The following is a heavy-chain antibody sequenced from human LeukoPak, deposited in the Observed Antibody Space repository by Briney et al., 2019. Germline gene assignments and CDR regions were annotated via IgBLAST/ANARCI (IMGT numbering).Heavy chain of an antibody. CDR3: ARDLVDTARGMDV. V-gene: IGHV4-39*02. Sequence: SETLSLTCTVSSGSISSSSYYWGWIRQPPGKGLEWIGSIYYSGSTYYNPSLKSRVTISVDTSKNQFSLKLSSVTAADTAVYYCARDLVDTARGMDVWGQGTTVTVSS. CDR2: IYYSGST. J-gene: IGHJ6*02. D-gene: IGHD5-18*01. CDR1: SGSISSSSYY.